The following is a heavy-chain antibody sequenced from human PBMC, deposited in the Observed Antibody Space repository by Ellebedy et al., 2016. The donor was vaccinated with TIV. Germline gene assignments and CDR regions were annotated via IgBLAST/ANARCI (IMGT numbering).Heavy chain of an antibody. CDR2: IYSGGST. J-gene: IGHJ3*02. CDR1: GGSFSGYY. Sequence: PSETLSLTCAVYGGSFSGYYWSWVRQAPGKGLEWVSVIYSGGSTYYADSVKGRFTISRDNSKNTLYLQMNSLRAEDTAVYYCAREGATYLLDAFDIWGQGTMVTVSS. V-gene: IGHV3-66*01. CDR3: AREGATYLLDAFDI. D-gene: IGHD1-1*01.